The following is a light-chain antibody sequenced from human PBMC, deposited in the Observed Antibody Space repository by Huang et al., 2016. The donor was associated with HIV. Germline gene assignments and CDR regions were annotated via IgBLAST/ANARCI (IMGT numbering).Light chain of an antibody. CDR2: LAS. CDR1: QSISRS. J-gene: IGKJ1*01. Sequence: DIQMTQSPSSLSASVGDRVTITCRASQSISRSLNWYQQKPGKAPELLIYLASSLQSGCPSRFSGSGSGTDFTLTISSLQPEEFATYYCQQSYSAFPWTFGQGTKVEIK. V-gene: IGKV1-39*01. CDR3: QQSYSAFPWT.